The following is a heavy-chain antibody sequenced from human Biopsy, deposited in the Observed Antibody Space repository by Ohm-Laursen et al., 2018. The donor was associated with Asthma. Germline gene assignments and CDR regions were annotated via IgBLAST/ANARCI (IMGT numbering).Heavy chain of an antibody. Sequence: GESLKISCKGSGYSFTNYWISWVRQMPGKGLEWMGTIDPSDSETNYSPSFEGHVTLSIDRAINTAYLHWSSMKASDTAVYYCARGYSGSDRIVYYYSGMEVWGQGTTVTVSS. CDR2: IDPSDSET. CDR3: ARGYSGSDRIVYYYSGMEV. J-gene: IGHJ6*02. CDR1: GYSFTNYW. D-gene: IGHD5-12*01. V-gene: IGHV5-10-1*01.